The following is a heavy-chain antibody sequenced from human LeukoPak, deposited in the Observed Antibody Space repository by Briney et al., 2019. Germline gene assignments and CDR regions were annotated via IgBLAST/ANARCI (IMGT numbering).Heavy chain of an antibody. CDR2: ISSSTYYI. D-gene: IGHD7-27*01. J-gene: IGHJ4*02. CDR3: ARSPGDRLDY. Sequence: PGGSLRLSCAASGFTFTSYSMNWVRQAPGKGLEWVSSISSSTYYIYYGDSVKGRFTVSRDNAKKSVFLQMNSLRAEDTAVYYCARSPGDRLDYWGQGTLVTVSS. V-gene: IGHV3-21*01. CDR1: GFTFTSYS.